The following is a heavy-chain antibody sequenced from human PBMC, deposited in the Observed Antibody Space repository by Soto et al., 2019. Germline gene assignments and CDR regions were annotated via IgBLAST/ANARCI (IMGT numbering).Heavy chain of an antibody. CDR2: MSYDGSNK. J-gene: IGHJ5*02. CDR1: GFTFSSYA. CDR3: ARNQMYQLPTGWFDP. V-gene: IGHV3-30*03. D-gene: IGHD2-2*01. Sequence: GGSLRLSCAASGFTFSSYAMHWVRQAPGKGLEWVAVMSYDGSNKYYADSVKGRFTISRDNSKNTLYLQMNSLRAEDTAVYYCARNQMYQLPTGWFDPWGQGTLVTVSS.